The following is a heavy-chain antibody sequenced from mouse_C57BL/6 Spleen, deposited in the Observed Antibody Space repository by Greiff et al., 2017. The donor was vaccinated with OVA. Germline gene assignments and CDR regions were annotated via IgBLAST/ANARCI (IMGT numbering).Heavy chain of an antibody. D-gene: IGHD2-5*01. CDR3: AKGDYSNFFDV. V-gene: IGHV5-12*01. Sequence: EVKVVESGGGLVQPGGSLKLSCAASGFTFSDYYMYWVRQTPEKRLEWVAYISNGGGSTYYPDTVKGRFTISRDNAKNTLYLQMSRLKSEDTAMYYCAKGDYSNFFDVWGTGTTVTVSS. CDR1: GFTFSDYY. J-gene: IGHJ1*03. CDR2: ISNGGGST.